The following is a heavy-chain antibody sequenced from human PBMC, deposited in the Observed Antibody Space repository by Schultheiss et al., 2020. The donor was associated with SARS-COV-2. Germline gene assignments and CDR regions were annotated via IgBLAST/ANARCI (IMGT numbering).Heavy chain of an antibody. CDR2: INWNGGST. Sequence: GGSLRLSCAASGFTFSSYDMHWVRQAPGKGLEWVSGINWNGGSTGYADSVKGRFTISRDNSKNTLYLQMNSLRAEDTAVYYCAKDQQGGSYGGFDYWGQGTLVTVSS. V-gene: IGHV3-NL1*01. CDR3: AKDQQGGSYGGFDY. CDR1: GFTFSSYD. J-gene: IGHJ4*02. D-gene: IGHD1-26*01.